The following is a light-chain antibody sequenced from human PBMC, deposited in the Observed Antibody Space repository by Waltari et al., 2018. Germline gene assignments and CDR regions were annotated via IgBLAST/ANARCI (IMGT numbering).Light chain of an antibody. CDR3: QQYNNWTLT. J-gene: IGKJ4*01. V-gene: IGKV3-15*01. CDR1: QSISSH. CDR2: SAS. Sequence: ETVMTQSPATLSALPGERVTLSCGASQSISSHLAWYQPKPGQPPRLVIYSASSRATGCPVRCSGRGSGTDFTLTISNLQSEDFAVYYCQQYNNWTLTFGGGTKVEL.